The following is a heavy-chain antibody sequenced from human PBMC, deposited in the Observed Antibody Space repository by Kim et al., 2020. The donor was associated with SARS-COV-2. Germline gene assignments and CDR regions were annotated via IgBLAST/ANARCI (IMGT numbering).Heavy chain of an antibody. J-gene: IGHJ3*02. V-gene: IGHV3-9*01. CDR3: VKDKEDGATTYVFDI. Sequence: GGSLRLSCAGSGFTFHNYAMHWVRLVPGKGLEWVSGISFSSGNIGYADSVRGRFTISRDNAKNSLFLQMNSLRTEDTAFYFCVKDKEDGATTYVFDIWGQGTIVTVSA. D-gene: IGHD1-26*01. CDR1: GFTFHNYA. CDR2: ISFSSGNI.